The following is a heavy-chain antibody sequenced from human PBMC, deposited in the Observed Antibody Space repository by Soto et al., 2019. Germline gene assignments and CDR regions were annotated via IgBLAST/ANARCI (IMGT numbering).Heavy chain of an antibody. J-gene: IGHJ5*02. Sequence: ASVKVSCKASGYIFTNNDVSWVRQATGQGLEWMGWMNPGSGDTGYAQKFQGRVTMTRNISIATAYMELSSLRADDTAIYYCARLASLGSLNWFDPGGQGTLVTVSS. CDR2: MNPGSGDT. V-gene: IGHV1-8*01. D-gene: IGHD3-16*01. CDR3: ARLASLGSLNWFDP. CDR1: GYIFTNND.